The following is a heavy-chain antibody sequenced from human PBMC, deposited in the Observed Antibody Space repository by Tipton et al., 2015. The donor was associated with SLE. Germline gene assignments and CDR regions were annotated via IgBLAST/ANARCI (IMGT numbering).Heavy chain of an antibody. CDR3: ARPDYCAGGTCYLD. CDR1: GGSFSGYY. CDR2: IYYTGTT. Sequence: TLSLTCAVYGGSFSGYYWGWIRQPPGKGLEWVGSIYYTGTTYYTPSLKSRVTISVDTSKNQFALRLRSVTAADTAVYYCARPDYCAGGTCYLDWGQGILVTVSS. D-gene: IGHD2-8*02. J-gene: IGHJ4*02. V-gene: IGHV4-34*01.